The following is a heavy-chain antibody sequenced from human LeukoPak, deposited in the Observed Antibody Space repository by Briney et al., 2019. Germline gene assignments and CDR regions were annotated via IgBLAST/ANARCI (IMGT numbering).Heavy chain of an antibody. CDR1: GFSFSGHW. CDR2: ISPTGSTT. Sequence: GGSLRLSCIASGFSFSGHWMHWARQLPGKGLVWVSRISPTGSTTSYADSVKGRFTVSRDNAKNTLYLQVNNLRAEDTAVYYCARGPNSDWSGLDFWGQGTLLTVSS. V-gene: IGHV3-74*01. D-gene: IGHD3-9*01. J-gene: IGHJ4*02. CDR3: ARGPNSDWSGLDF.